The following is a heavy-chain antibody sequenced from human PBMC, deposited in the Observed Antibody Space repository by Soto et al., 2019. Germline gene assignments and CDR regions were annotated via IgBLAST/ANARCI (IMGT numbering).Heavy chain of an antibody. Sequence: ASVKVSCKASGGTFSSYAISWVRQAPGQGLEWMGGIIPIFGTANYAQKFQGRVTITADESTSTAYMELSSLRSEDTAVYYCARDRVDCSGGSCASNWFDPLGQGTLVTVSS. J-gene: IGHJ5*02. CDR3: ARDRVDCSGGSCASNWFDP. V-gene: IGHV1-69*13. D-gene: IGHD2-15*01. CDR1: GGTFSSYA. CDR2: IIPIFGTA.